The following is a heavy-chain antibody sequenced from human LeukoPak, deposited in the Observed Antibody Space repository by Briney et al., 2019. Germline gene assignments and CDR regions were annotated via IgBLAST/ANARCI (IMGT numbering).Heavy chain of an antibody. CDR2: ISYDGSKK. D-gene: IGHD2-2*01. CDR1: GFTFRSYG. Sequence: GGSLRLSCAASGFTFRSYGMHWVRQAPGKGLEWVAVISYDGSKKYYADSVKGRFTISRDNSKNTLYLQMNSLRAEDTAVYYCARGYLPDIVVVPAGTGFDYWGQGTLVTVSS. V-gene: IGHV3-30*03. J-gene: IGHJ4*02. CDR3: ARGYLPDIVVVPAGTGFDY.